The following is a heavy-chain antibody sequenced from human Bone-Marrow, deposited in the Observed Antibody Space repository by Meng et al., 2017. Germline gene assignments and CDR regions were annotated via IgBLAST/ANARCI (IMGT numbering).Heavy chain of an antibody. CDR1: GFTFRDYY. Sequence: QVQLVESGGGLVRPGGSLRLSCAASGFTFRDYYMSWIHQAPGKGLECISYISSSGSTIYYADSVKGRFTISRDNAENSLYLQMNSLRAEDTAVYYCARDIGYGDNWFDPWGQGTLVTVSS. CDR3: ARDIGYGDNWFDP. V-gene: IGHV3-11*04. J-gene: IGHJ5*02. CDR2: ISSSGSTI. D-gene: IGHD5-12*01.